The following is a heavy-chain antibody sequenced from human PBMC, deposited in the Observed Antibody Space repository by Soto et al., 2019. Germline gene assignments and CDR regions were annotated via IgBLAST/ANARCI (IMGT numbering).Heavy chain of an antibody. D-gene: IGHD3-16*02. V-gene: IGHV1-18*01. CDR3: ARVAVMITFGGVIAGDYYYYYYMDV. CDR2: ISAYNGNT. J-gene: IGHJ6*03. CDR1: GYTFTSYG. Sequence: GASVKVSCKASGYTFTSYGISWVRQAPGQGLEWMGWISAYNGNTNYAQKLQGRVTMTTDTSTSTAYMELRSLRSDDTAVYYCARVAVMITFGGVIAGDYYYYYYMDVWGKRTTVTVSS.